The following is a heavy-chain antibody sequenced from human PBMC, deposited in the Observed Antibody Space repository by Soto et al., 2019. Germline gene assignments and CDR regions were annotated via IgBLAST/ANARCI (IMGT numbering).Heavy chain of an antibody. J-gene: IGHJ6*02. CDR1: GFTFDDYA. V-gene: IGHV3-9*01. D-gene: IGHD6-19*01. CDR3: AKDQKWLGPYYYYGMDV. Sequence: SGGSLRLSCAAPGFTFDDYAMHWVRQAPGKGLEWVSGISWNSGSIGYADSVKGRFTISRDNAKNSLYLQMNSLRAEDTALYYCAKDQKWLGPYYYYGMDVWGQGTTVTVSS. CDR2: ISWNSGSI.